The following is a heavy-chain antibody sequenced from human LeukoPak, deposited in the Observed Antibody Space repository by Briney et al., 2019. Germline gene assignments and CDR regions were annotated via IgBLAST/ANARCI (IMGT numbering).Heavy chain of an antibody. V-gene: IGHV3-49*03. CDR1: GFTFGDYA. D-gene: IGHD1-26*01. CDR2: ISSKAYGGTT. Sequence: PGGSLRLSCTASGFTFGDYAMSWFRQAPGKGLEWVGFISSKAYGGTTEYAASVKGRFTISRDDSKSIAYLQMNSLKTEDTAVYYCTRDDSGSYLDAFDIWGQGTMVTVSS. J-gene: IGHJ3*02. CDR3: TRDDSGSYLDAFDI.